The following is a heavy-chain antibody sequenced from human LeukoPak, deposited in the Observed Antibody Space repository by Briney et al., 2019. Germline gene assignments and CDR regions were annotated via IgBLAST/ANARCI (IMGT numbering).Heavy chain of an antibody. CDR1: GGTFSSYA. D-gene: IGHD1-26*01. Sequence: SVKVSCKASGGTFSSYAISWVRQAPGQWLEWMGGIIPIFGTANYAQKFQGRVTITADESTSTAYMELSSLRSEDTAVYYCAREVVGAYTFDPWGQGTLVTVSS. CDR2: IIPIFGTA. J-gene: IGHJ5*02. V-gene: IGHV1-69*13. CDR3: AREVVGAYTFDP.